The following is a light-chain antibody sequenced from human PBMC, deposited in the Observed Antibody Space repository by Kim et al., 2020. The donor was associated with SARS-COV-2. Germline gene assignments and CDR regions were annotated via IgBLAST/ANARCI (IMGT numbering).Light chain of an antibody. CDR2: EDN. V-gene: IGLV6-57*03. CDR3: QSYDSSNSWV. Sequence: KTVTNSCTRSSGSIASNYVQWYQQRPGSAPTTLIYEDNQRPSGVPDRFSGSIDSSSNSASLTISGLKTEDEADYYCQSYDSSNSWVFGGGTQLTVL. CDR1: SGSIASNY. J-gene: IGLJ3*02.